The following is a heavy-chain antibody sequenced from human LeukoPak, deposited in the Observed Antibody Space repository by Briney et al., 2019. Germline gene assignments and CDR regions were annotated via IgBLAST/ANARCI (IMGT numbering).Heavy chain of an antibody. J-gene: IGHJ4*02. V-gene: IGHV1-8*02. CDR1: GYTFTSYG. CDR3: ASAIFDWLLEEAAFDY. CDR2: MNPNSGNT. Sequence: WASVKVSCKASGYTFTSYGISWVRQATGQGLEWMGWMNPNSGNTGYAQKFQGRVTMTRNTSISTAYMELSSLRSEDTAVYYCASAIFDWLLEEAAFDYWGQGTLVTVSS. D-gene: IGHD3-9*01.